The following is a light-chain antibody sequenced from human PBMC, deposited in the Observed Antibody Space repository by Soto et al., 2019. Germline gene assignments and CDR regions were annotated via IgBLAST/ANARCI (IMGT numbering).Light chain of an antibody. V-gene: IGLV2-14*03. J-gene: IGLJ2*01. CDR2: DVS. CDR1: SSDVGGYNY. CDR3: SSYTSSSTVV. Sequence: QSALTQPASVSGSPGQSITISCTGTSSDVGGYNYVSWYQQYPGKAPKLMIYDVSHRPSGVSNRFSGSKSGNTASLTISGLQAEDAADYYCSSYTSSSTVVFGGGTKLTVL.